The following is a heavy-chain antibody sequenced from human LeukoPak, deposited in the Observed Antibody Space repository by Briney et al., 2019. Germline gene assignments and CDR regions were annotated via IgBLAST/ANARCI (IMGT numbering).Heavy chain of an antibody. CDR3: ARDGTFDY. CDR2: IKTDGSTT. Sequence: GGSLRLSCAVSGFTFSSSWMHWVRQAPGKGLVWVSHIKTDGSTTAYADSVKGRFTISRDNAKNTLYLQMNSLRAEDTAVYYCARDGTFDYWGQGTLVTVSS. CDR1: GFTFSSSW. J-gene: IGHJ4*02. V-gene: IGHV3-74*01. D-gene: IGHD1-26*01.